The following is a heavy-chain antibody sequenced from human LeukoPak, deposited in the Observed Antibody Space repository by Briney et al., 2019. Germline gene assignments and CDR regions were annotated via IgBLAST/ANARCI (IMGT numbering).Heavy chain of an antibody. Sequence: SQTLSLTCAISGDSVSSNSAAWNWLRQSPSRGLEWLGRTYYRSKWYNDYAVSVKSRITINPDTSKNQLSLQLKSVTPADTAVYYCATGIAAAGPSRYYYYYRMDVWGQGTTVTVSS. V-gene: IGHV6-1*01. J-gene: IGHJ6*02. CDR1: GDSVSSNSAA. CDR2: TYYRSKWYN. CDR3: ATGIAAAGPSRYYYYYRMDV. D-gene: IGHD6-13*01.